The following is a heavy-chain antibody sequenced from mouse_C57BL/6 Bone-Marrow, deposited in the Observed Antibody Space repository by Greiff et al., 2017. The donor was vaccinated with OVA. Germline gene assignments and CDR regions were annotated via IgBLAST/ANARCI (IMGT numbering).Heavy chain of an antibody. CDR2: INPSNGGT. CDR1: GYTFTSYW. D-gene: IGHD1-1*01. CDR3: ARGPYYYGSSYDFDY. J-gene: IGHJ2*01. Sequence: QVQLQQPGTELVKPGASVKLSCKASGYTFTSYWMHWVKQRLGQGLEWIGNINPSNGGTNYNEKFKSKATLTVDKSSSTAYMQLSSLTSEDSAVYYCARGPYYYGSSYDFDYWGQGTTLTVSS. V-gene: IGHV1-53*01.